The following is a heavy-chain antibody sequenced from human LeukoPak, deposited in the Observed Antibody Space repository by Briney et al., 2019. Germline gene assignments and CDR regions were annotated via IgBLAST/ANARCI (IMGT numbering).Heavy chain of an antibody. CDR1: GFTFSNYA. D-gene: IGHD3-9*01. J-gene: IGHJ4*02. Sequence: GGSLRLSCAASGFTFSNYAMTWVRQAPGKGLEWVSGISGSGSSTYYADSVKGRFTLSRDYPKNTLYLQMNSLRAEDTAVYYCARSKALRLDDIYYWGQGTLVTVSS. CDR2: ISGSGSST. CDR3: ARSKALRLDDIYY. V-gene: IGHV3-23*01.